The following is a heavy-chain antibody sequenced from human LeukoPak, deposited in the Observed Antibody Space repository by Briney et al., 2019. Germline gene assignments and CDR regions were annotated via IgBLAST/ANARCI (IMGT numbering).Heavy chain of an antibody. Sequence: ASVKVSRKASGYTFTSYFMHWVRQAPGQGLEWMGVVNPSSGSTTYSQKFQGRVTMTRDTSTSTVYMDLSSLRSEDTAVYYCARAVEPRGGSWFDPWGQGTLVTVSS. D-gene: IGHD3-16*01. V-gene: IGHV1-46*01. CDR3: ARAVEPRGGSWFDP. CDR2: VNPSSGST. CDR1: GYTFTSYF. J-gene: IGHJ5*02.